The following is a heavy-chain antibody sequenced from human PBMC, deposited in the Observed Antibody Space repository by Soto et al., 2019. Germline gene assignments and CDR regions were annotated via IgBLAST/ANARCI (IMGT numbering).Heavy chain of an antibody. J-gene: IGHJ4*02. CDR2: IYYSGST. CDR3: ARPSGSYLYYFDY. Sequence: SETLSLTCTVSGGSISSNYYYWDWIRQPPGKGLEWIGSIYYSGSTYYNPSLKSRVTISVDTSKNQFSLKLSSVTAADTAVYYCARPSGSYLYYFDYWGQGTLVTSPQ. V-gene: IGHV4-39*01. CDR1: GGSISSNYYY. D-gene: IGHD1-26*01.